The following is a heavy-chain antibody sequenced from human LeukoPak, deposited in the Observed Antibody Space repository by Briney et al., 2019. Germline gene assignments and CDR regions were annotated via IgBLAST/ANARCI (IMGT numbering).Heavy chain of an antibody. CDR3: ARLGGSYYYFDY. D-gene: IGHD1-26*01. Sequence: SETLSLTCIVSGYSISSGYYWGWIRQPPGKGLEWIGSIYHNGNTYYNPSLKSRVTISVDTSKNQFSLKLSSVTAADTAVYYCARLGGSYYYFDYWGQGTLVTVSS. V-gene: IGHV4-38-2*02. J-gene: IGHJ4*02. CDR1: GYSISSGYY. CDR2: IYHNGNT.